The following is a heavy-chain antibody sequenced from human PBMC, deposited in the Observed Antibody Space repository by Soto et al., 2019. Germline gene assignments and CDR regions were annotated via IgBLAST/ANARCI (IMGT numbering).Heavy chain of an antibody. CDR2: IIPIFGTT. Sequence: QVQLVQSGAEVKEPGSAVKVSCKAPADSFSSYGISWVRQAPGQGREWMGGIIPIFGTTNYAEKFQGRVTITADESTNTAYMELSSLRSEDTALYYCARVFPDGWVEPGVVRGELDTWGRGTLVTVSS. V-gene: IGHV1-69*01. CDR1: ADSFSSYG. D-gene: IGHD3-3*01. CDR3: ARVFPDGWVEPGVVRGELDT. J-gene: IGHJ5*02.